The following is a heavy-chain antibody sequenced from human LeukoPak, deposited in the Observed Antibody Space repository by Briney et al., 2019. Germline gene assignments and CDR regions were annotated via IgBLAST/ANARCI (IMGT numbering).Heavy chain of an antibody. CDR3: AKDPRTFDGDYGDT. D-gene: IGHD4-17*01. V-gene: IGHV3-23*01. CDR1: GFSLSGYW. J-gene: IGHJ4*02. Sequence: PGGSLRLSCAASGFSLSGYWMTWVRQAPGKGLEWVASISGSADSTYYAVSVKGRFTISRDNSKNTLYLQMDSLRAADTAVYYCAKDPRTFDGDYGDTWGQGTLVTVSS. CDR2: ISGSADST.